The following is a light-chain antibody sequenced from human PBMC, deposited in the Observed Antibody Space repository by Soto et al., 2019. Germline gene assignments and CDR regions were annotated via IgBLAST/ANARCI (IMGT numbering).Light chain of an antibody. CDR3: QQYYSSPYT. CDR1: QSVLYSSNNKNY. Sequence: DIVMTQSPDSLAVSLGERATINSKSSQSVLYSSNNKNYLTWFQQKPGQPPKLLIYWASTRESGVPDRFSGSGSGTDFTLTISSLQAEDVAVYYGQQYYSSPYTFGQGTKLEIK. CDR2: WAS. V-gene: IGKV4-1*01. J-gene: IGKJ2*01.